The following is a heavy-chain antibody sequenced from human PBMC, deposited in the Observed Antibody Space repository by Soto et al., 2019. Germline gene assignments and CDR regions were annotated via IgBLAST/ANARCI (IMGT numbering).Heavy chain of an antibody. CDR1: GGSITSHHYY. CDR3: GSGPSTTWIDN. J-gene: IGHJ4*02. V-gene: IGHV4-39*01. Sequence: QLQVQESGPGQVKPSQTLSLTCTVSGGSITSHHYYWGWIRQPPGKGLEWIGSIYSGGNTYYNPSLMRRLTIFVDTAKNLISLKLNSVTAADSAIYYCGSGPSTTWIDNWGLGTQVSVSS. D-gene: IGHD2-2*01. CDR2: IYSGGNT.